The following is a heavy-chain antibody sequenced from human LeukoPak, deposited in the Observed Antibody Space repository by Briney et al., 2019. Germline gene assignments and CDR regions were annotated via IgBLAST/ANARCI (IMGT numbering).Heavy chain of an antibody. D-gene: IGHD3-22*01. V-gene: IGHV3-30*02. CDR1: GFPFSTYG. CDR3: ARVYDSSGYFYYYYYMDV. Sequence: GGSLRLSCVASGFPFSTYGMHWVRQAPGKGLEWVAFIRYDGINKYYADSVKGRFTISRDNAKNSLYLQMNSLRAEDTAVYYCARVYDSSGYFYYYYYMDVWGKGTTVTVSS. CDR2: IRYDGINK. J-gene: IGHJ6*03.